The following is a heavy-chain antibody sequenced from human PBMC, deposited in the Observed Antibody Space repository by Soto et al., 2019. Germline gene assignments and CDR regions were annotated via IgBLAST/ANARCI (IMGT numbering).Heavy chain of an antibody. V-gene: IGHV3-11*01. D-gene: IGHD6-6*01. J-gene: IGHJ5*02. CDR2: ISSSGSTI. CDR3: ARETPREYSSPGFDP. CDR1: GFTFSDYY. Sequence: HGGSLRLSCAASGFTFSDYYMSWIRQAPGKGLEWVSYISSSGSTIYYADSVKGRFTISRDNAKNSLYLQMNSLRAEDTAVYYCARETPREYSSPGFDPWGQGTLVTVSS.